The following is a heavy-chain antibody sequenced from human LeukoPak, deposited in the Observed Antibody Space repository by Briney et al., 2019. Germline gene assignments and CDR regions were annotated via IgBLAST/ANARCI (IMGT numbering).Heavy chain of an antibody. Sequence: SETLSLTCTVSGGSISSYYWSWIRQPPGKGLEWIGYIYYSGSTNYNPSLKGRVTISVDTSKNQFSLKLSSVTAADTAVYYCARVPDRGSSGYGMDVWGQGTTVTVSS. J-gene: IGHJ6*02. CDR1: GGSISSYY. V-gene: IGHV4-59*01. CDR3: ARVPDRGSSGYGMDV. CDR2: IYYSGST. D-gene: IGHD2-15*01.